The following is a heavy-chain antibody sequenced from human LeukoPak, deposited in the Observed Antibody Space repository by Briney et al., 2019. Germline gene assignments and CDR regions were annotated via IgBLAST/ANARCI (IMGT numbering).Heavy chain of an antibody. CDR1: GGSISSGTHY. J-gene: IGHJ4*02. Sequence: SETLSLTCTVSGGSISSGTHYYNWIRQHPGKGLEWIGYIYYAGITSYNPSLGSRVTMSVDTSMNQISLKVTSLTAADTAVYYCAASSGVTLGRFWGQGALVTVSS. V-gene: IGHV4-31*03. CDR2: IYYAGIT. CDR3: AASSGVTLGRF. D-gene: IGHD3-16*01.